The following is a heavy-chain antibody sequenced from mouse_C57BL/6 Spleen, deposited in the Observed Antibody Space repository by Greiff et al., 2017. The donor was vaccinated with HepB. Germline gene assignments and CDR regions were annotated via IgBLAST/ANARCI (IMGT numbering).Heavy chain of an antibody. J-gene: IGHJ3*01. CDR1: GYTFTSYW. V-gene: IGHV1-52*01. CDR3: ARVGGGGFAY. Sequence: QVQLQQPGAELVRPGSSVKLSCKASGYTFTSYWMHWVTQRPVQGLEWIGNIDPSDSETHYNQKFKDKATLTVDKSSSTAYMQLSSLTSEDSAVYYCARVGGGGFAYWGQGTMVTVSA. CDR2: IDPSDSET.